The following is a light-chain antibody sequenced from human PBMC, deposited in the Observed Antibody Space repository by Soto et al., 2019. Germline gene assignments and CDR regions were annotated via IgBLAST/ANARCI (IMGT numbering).Light chain of an antibody. CDR2: DAS. CDR1: DDISNY. Sequence: DIQMTQSPSSLSASVGYRVTITCQASDDISNYLNWYQQKPGKAPKVLIYDASHLESGVPSRFSGGGSGTEFTFTISSLQAEDIASYYCQQYANLPLTLGPGTKVDIK. J-gene: IGKJ3*01. CDR3: QQYANLPLT. V-gene: IGKV1-33*01.